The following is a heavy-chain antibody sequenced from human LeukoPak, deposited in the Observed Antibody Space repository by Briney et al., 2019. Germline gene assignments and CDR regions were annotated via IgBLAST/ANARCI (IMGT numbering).Heavy chain of an antibody. V-gene: IGHV3-48*04. CDR3: ARDVGTSSNWYDP. J-gene: IGHJ5*02. CDR1: GFTFSSYS. CDR2: ISTGGSTI. Sequence: GGSLRLSCAASGFTFSSYSMNWVRQAPGKGLEWVSYISTGGSTIYYADSVRGRFTISRDNTKNSLFLQMNSLRVEDTAIYYCARDVGTSSNWYDPWGQGTLVTVSS. D-gene: IGHD6-6*01.